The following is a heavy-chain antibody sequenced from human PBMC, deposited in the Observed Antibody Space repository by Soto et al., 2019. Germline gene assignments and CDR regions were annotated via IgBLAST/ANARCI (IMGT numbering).Heavy chain of an antibody. J-gene: IGHJ6*02. V-gene: IGHV4-59*01. CDR2: IYYSGST. Sequence: PSETLSLTCTVSGGSISSYYWSWIRQPPGKGLEWIGYIYYSGSTNYNPSLKSRVTISVDTSKNQFSLKLSSVTAADTAVYYCARDESRYYGSGSYSNPGDYGMDVWGQGTTVTVSS. CDR1: GGSISSYY. D-gene: IGHD3-10*01. CDR3: ARDESRYYGSGSYSNPGDYGMDV.